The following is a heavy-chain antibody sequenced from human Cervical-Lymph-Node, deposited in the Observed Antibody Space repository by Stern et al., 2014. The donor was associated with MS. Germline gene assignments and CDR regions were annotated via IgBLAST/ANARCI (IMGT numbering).Heavy chain of an antibody. Sequence: QVQLVESGGGVVQPGRSLRLSCAASGFTFSSYGMHWVRQAPGKGLEWVAVISYDGSNKYYADSVKGRFTISRDNSKNPLYLKRNSLRAEDTAVYYCARRLGYCSGGSCRHYYYGMDVWGQGTTVTVSS. CDR2: ISYDGSNK. J-gene: IGHJ6*02. V-gene: IGHV3-30*03. CDR3: ARRLGYCSGGSCRHYYYGMDV. D-gene: IGHD2-15*01. CDR1: GFTFSSYG.